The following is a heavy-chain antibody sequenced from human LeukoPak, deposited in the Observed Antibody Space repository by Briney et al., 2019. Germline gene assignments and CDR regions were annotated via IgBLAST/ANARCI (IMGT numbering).Heavy chain of an antibody. CDR2: FDPEDGET. J-gene: IGHJ4*02. CDR1: GYTLTDLS. Sequence: GASVKVSCKVSGYTLTDLSMHWVRQAPGKGLEWMGGFDPEDGETIYAQKFQGRVTMTEDTSTDTAYMELSSLRSEDTAVYYCATGNLWSGYYDFDYSRQGTLVTVSS. V-gene: IGHV1-24*01. CDR3: ATGNLWSGYYDFDY. D-gene: IGHD3-3*01.